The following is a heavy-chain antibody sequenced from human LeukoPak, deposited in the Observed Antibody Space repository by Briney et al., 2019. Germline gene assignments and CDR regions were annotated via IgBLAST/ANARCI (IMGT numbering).Heavy chain of an antibody. CDR1: GFTFSSYA. CDR3: ARSPYCTLTTCSFDS. CDR2: ISYDGSNK. V-gene: IGHV3-30-3*01. J-gene: IGHJ4*02. D-gene: IGHD2-8*01. Sequence: GRSLRLSCAASGFTFSSYAMHWVRQAPGKGLEWVAVISYDGSNKYSADSVKGRFTISRDNSKNTLYLQMNSLRAEDTAVYYCARSPYCTLTTCSFDSWGQGTRVTVSS.